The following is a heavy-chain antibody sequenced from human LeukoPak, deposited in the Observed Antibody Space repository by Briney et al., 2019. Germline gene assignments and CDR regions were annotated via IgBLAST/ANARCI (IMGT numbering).Heavy chain of an antibody. CDR2: IYYSGST. Sequence: NPSETLSLTCTVSDGSISSYYWSWIRQPPGKGLEWIGYIYYSGSTNYNPSLKSRVTISVDTSKNQFSLKLSSVTAADTAVYYCARDHTYYYDSSGYYYGRGWYFDLWGRGTLVTVSS. J-gene: IGHJ2*01. CDR1: DGSISSYY. V-gene: IGHV4-59*01. CDR3: ARDHTYYYDSSGYYYGRGWYFDL. D-gene: IGHD3-22*01.